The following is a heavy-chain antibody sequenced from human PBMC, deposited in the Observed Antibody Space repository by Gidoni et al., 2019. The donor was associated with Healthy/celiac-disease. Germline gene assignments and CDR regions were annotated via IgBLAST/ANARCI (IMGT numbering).Heavy chain of an antibody. J-gene: IGHJ4*02. CDR2: IYSGGST. Sequence: EVQLVETGGGLIQPGGSLRLSCAASGFTVSSNYMSWVRQAPGKGLEWVSVIYSGGSTYYADSVKGRFTISRDNSKNTLYLQMNSLRAEDTAVYYCARTGTYGEYYFDYWGQGTLVTVSS. CDR3: ARTGTYGEYYFDY. CDR1: GFTVSSNY. D-gene: IGHD4-17*01. V-gene: IGHV3-53*02.